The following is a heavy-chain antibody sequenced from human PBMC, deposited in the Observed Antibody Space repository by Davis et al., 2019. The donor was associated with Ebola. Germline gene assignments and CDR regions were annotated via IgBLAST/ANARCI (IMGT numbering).Heavy chain of an antibody. J-gene: IGHJ3*01. D-gene: IGHD5-24*01. Sequence: PGGSLRLSCAASGFTFSSYSMNWVRQAPGKGLEWVSSISSSSSYIYYADSVKGRFTISRDNAKNSLYLQMNSLRAEDTAVYYCARDEQGDGYNNPTWLWGQGTMVTVSS. CDR3: ARDEQGDGYNNPTWL. CDR1: GFTFSSYS. V-gene: IGHV3-21*01. CDR2: ISSSSSYI.